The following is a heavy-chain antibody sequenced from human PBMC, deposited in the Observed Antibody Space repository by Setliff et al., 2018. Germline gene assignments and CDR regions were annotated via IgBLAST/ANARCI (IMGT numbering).Heavy chain of an antibody. CDR3: ARVDFTMIQGVLGL. V-gene: IGHV4-39*07. CDR2: VYYSGYT. CDR1: GGSVSSTSHY. D-gene: IGHD3-10*01. Sequence: SETLSLTCNVSGGSVSSTSHYWGWIRQPPGKGMEWIGSVYYSGYTYYNPSLQSRVTISVDMSKNQSSMKLTSVTAADTAVYYCARVDFTMIQGVLGLWGQGTLVTVS. J-gene: IGHJ1*01.